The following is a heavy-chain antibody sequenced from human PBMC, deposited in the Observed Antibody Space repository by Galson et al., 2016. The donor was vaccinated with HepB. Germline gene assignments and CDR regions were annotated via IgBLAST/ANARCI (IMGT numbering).Heavy chain of an antibody. J-gene: IGHJ6*02. V-gene: IGHV1-69*06. CDR3: ELGYPDGFHYQMDV. CDR1: GGTFSSYA. D-gene: IGHD3-16*01. CDR2: SSPLYGTA. Sequence: SVKVSCKASGGTFSSYASNWVRQAPGQGLEWMGGSSPLYGTANYAQKFQGRVTITADKNTSTDYMELSSLTSEDTAVYYCELGYPDGFHYQMDVWGQGTTVTVSS.